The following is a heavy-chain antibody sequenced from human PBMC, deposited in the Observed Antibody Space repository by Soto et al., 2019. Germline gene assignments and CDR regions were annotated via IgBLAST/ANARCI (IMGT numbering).Heavy chain of an antibody. CDR3: ARDNPYDFWSGYSPEYYYYYGMDV. CDR1: GFTFSSYG. Sequence: GGSLRLSCAASGFTFSSYGMHWVRQAPGKGLEWVAVIWYDGSNKYYADSVKGRFTISRDNSKNTLYLQMNSLRAEDTAVYYCARDNPYDFWSGYSPEYYYYYGMDVWGQGTTVTVSS. CDR2: IWYDGSNK. D-gene: IGHD3-3*01. J-gene: IGHJ6*02. V-gene: IGHV3-33*01.